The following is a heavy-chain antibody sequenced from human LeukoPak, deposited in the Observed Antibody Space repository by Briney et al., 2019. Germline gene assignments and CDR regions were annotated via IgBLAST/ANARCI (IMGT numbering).Heavy chain of an antibody. CDR2: IYHSGST. Sequence: PSGTLSLTCAVSGGSISSSNWWSWVRQPPGKGLEWIGEIYHSGSTNYNPSLKSRVTISVDTSKKQFSLNLSSVTAADTAVYYCARGAYFYDSSGYNWYFDLWGRGTLVTVSS. D-gene: IGHD3-22*01. CDR1: GGSISSSNW. J-gene: IGHJ2*01. CDR3: ARGAYFYDSSGYNWYFDL. V-gene: IGHV4-4*02.